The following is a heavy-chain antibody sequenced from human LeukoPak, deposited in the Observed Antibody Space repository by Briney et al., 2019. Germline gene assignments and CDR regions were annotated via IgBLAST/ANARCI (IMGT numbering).Heavy chain of an antibody. CDR1: GFIFSPYW. V-gene: IGHV3-7*01. J-gene: IGHJ2*01. CDR2: MKEDGGEK. D-gene: IGHD2-8*02. Sequence: GVSLRLSCAASGFIFSPYWVTWVRQARGMGLEWVANMKEDGGEKFYVDSVRGRFTIPRDNAKNSLYLQMNSLRVEDTGVYYCARVRTEWYIDLWGRGTLVTVST. CDR3: ARVRTEWYIDL.